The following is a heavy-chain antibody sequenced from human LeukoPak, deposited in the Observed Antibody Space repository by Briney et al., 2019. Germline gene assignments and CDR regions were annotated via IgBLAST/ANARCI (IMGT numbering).Heavy chain of an antibody. CDR3: ARDRNWGSGGAFDI. J-gene: IGHJ3*02. CDR2: IWYDGSNK. D-gene: IGHD7-27*01. V-gene: IGHV3-33*01. CDR1: GFTFSSYG. Sequence: PGRCLRLSCAASGFTFSSYGMHWVRQAPDKGLEWVAVIWYDGSNKYYADSVKGRFTISRDNSKNTLYLQMNSLRAEDTAVYYCARDRNWGSGGAFDIWGQGTMVTVSS.